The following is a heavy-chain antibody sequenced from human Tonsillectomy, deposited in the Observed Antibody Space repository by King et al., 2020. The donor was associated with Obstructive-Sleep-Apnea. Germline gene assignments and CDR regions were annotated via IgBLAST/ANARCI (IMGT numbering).Heavy chain of an antibody. CDR2: INWNSGSK. J-gene: IGHJ4*02. CDR1: GFTFDDYA. D-gene: IGHD3-10*01. Sequence: VQLVKSGGRLVQPGRSLRLSCAASGFTFDDYAMHWVRQAPGKGLEWVSGINWNSGSKDYADFVKGRFTISRDNAKSSLFLQMKSLTVEDTALYYCVKSTEYSSGSYDYWGQGTLVTVSS. CDR3: VKSTEYSSGSYDY. V-gene: IGHV3-9*01.